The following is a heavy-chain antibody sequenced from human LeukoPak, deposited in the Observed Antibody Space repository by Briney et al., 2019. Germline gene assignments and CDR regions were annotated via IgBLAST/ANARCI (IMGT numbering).Heavy chain of an antibody. CDR2: MNPNSGNT. CDR3: ALISYCTSVTCYFLDY. J-gene: IGHJ4*02. V-gene: IGHV1-8*03. D-gene: IGHD2-2*01. Sequence: GASVKVSCKASGYTFTNYDINWVRQATGQGLEWMGRMNPNSGNTGYAQKFQGRVTITMDPSISTAYMELSSLRSEDTAVYYCALISYCTSVTCYFLDYWGQGTLVTVSS. CDR1: GYTFTNYD.